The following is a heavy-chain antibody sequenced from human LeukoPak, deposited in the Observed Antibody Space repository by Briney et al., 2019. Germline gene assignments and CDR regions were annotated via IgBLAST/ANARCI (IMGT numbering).Heavy chain of an antibody. J-gene: IGHJ4*02. CDR3: ARAPQIGFSGFDKNS. D-gene: IGHD5-12*01. V-gene: IGHV3-74*01. CDR2: INSDGSRI. Sequence: PGGSLRLSCAASGFTLSDYWMHWVRQAPGKGLVWVSRINSDGSRIIYADSVKGRFTISRDNAKNTVYLQMNSLRADDTAVYFCARAPQIGFSGFDKNSWGQGTLVTVSS. CDR1: GFTLSDYW.